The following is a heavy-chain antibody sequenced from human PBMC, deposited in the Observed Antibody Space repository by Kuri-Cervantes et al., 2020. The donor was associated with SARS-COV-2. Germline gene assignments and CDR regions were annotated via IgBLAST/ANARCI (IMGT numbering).Heavy chain of an antibody. V-gene: IGHV3-53*01. CDR2: IYSGGST. Sequence: GESLKISCAASGFILSDHYMDWVRQAPGKGLEWVSVIYSGGSTYYADSVKGRFTISRDNSKNTLYLQMNSLRAEDTAVYYCASIVTGDSSGYYWGQGTLVTVSS. J-gene: IGHJ4*02. D-gene: IGHD3-22*01. CDR1: GFILSDHY. CDR3: ASIVTGDSSGYY.